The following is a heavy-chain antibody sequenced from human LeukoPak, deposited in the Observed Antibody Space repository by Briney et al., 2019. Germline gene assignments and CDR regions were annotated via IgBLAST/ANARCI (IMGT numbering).Heavy chain of an antibody. V-gene: IGHV1-18*01. J-gene: IGHJ4*02. CDR2: ISAYNGNT. D-gene: IGHD3-22*01. CDR1: GYTFTSYG. CDR3: ARVRAYYYDSSGSPLYYFDY. Sequence: ASVKVSCKASGYTFTSYGISWVRQAPGQGLEWMGWISAYNGNTNYAQKLQGRVTMTTDTSTSTAYMELRSLRFDDTAVYYCARVRAYYYDSSGSPLYYFDYWGQGTLVTVSS.